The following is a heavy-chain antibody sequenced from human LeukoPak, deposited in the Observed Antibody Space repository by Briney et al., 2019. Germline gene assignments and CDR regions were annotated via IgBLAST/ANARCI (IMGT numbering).Heavy chain of an antibody. Sequence: ASVKVSCKASGYTFTGYYLHWVRRAPGQGLEWMGWIHPNSGGTNYAQKFQGRVTMTRDTSISTAYLDLSRPRSDDTAVYYCARVVVRDANNYKDYWGQGTLVTVSS. J-gene: IGHJ4*02. CDR3: ARVVVRDANNYKDY. CDR2: IHPNSGGT. V-gene: IGHV1-2*02. CDR1: GYTFTGYY. D-gene: IGHD5-24*01.